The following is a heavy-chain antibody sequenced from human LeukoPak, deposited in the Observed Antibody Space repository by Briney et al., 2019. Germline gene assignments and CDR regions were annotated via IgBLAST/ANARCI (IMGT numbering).Heavy chain of an antibody. Sequence: ASVKVSCKASGYTFTSYAMHWVRQAPGQRLEWMGWINAGNGNTKYSQEFQGRVTITRDTSASTAYMELSNLRSEDMAVYYCARGADCSGGSCYSSWFDPWGQGTLVTVSS. CDR3: ARGADCSGGSCYSSWFDP. D-gene: IGHD2-15*01. CDR2: INAGNGNT. J-gene: IGHJ5*02. CDR1: GYTFTSYA. V-gene: IGHV1-3*03.